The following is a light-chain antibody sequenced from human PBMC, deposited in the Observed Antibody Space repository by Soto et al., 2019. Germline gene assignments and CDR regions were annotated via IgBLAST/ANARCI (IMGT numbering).Light chain of an antibody. V-gene: IGLV2-14*03. CDR2: DVT. CDR3: TSYTNRSTYV. CDR1: SSDVGGYNY. J-gene: IGLJ1*01. Sequence: QSALTQPASVSGSPGQSITISCTGTSSDVGGYNYVSWYQHHPGKAPKLIIYDVTNRPSGVSSRFSGSKSGNTASLTISGLKAEDGADYYCTSYTNRSTYVVGSGTKLTVL.